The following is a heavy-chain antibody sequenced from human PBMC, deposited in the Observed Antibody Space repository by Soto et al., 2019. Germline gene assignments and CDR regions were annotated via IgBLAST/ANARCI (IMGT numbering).Heavy chain of an antibody. CDR1: GFTFSSYA. D-gene: IGHD6-6*01. J-gene: IGHJ4*02. CDR3: ARVTIVARQHRDY. Sequence: QVQLVESGGGVVQPGKSLRLSCAASGFTFSSYAMHWARQAPGKGLEWVTVISIRGGDEYYAESVRGRFTISRDDSKNTLYMQMDSLRVEDTAVYYCARVTIVARQHRDYWGQGTLVTVSS. V-gene: IGHV3-30*03. CDR2: ISIRGGDE.